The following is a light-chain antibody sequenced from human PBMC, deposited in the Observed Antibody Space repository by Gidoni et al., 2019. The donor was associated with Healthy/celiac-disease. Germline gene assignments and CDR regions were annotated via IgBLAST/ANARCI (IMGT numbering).Light chain of an antibody. CDR2: DAS. CDR3: QQYDNLRYT. V-gene: IGKV1-33*01. Sequence: DIQMTQSPSSLSASVGDRVTITCQASQDISNYLNWYQQKPRKAPKLLIYDASNLETGVPSRFSGSGSGTDFTFTISSLQPEDIATYYCQQYDNLRYTFGQGTKLEIK. CDR1: QDISNY. J-gene: IGKJ2*01.